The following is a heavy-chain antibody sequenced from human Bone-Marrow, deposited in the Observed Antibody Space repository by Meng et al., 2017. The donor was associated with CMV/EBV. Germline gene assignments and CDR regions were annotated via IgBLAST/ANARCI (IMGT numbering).Heavy chain of an antibody. CDR3: ARGGGLRLLDY. CDR2: IIPILGIA. V-gene: IGHV1-69*10. CDR1: GGTFSSYA. J-gene: IGHJ4*02. D-gene: IGHD3-10*01. Sequence: SVKVSCKASGGTFSSYAISWVRQAPGQGLEWMGGIIPILGIANYAQKFQGRVTITADKSTSTAYMELSSLRSEGTAVYYCARGGGLRLLDYWGQGTLVTVSS.